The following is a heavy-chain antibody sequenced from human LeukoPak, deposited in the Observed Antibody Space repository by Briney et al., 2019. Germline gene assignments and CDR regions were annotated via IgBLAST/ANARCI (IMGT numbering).Heavy chain of an antibody. CDR3: ASSSAAPRSYYYYYYMDV. V-gene: IGHV1-18*01. D-gene: IGHD6-25*01. Sequence: ASVKVSCKASGYTFTSYGISWVRQAPGQGLEWMGWISAYNGNTNYAQKLQGRVTMTTDTSTSTAYMELRSLRSDDTAVYYCASSSAAPRSYYYYYYMDVWGKGTTVTVSS. J-gene: IGHJ6*03. CDR2: ISAYNGNT. CDR1: GYTFTSYG.